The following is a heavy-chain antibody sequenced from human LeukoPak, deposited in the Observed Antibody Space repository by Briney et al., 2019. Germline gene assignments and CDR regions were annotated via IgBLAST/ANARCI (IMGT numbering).Heavy chain of an antibody. J-gene: IGHJ4*02. Sequence: GGSLRLSCAASGFTFSSYAMSWVRQAPGKGLEWVSAISGSGGSTYYADSVKGRFTISRDNSKNTLYLQMNSLRAEDTAIYYCAKDKSGIAVAGPFDYWGQGTLVTVSS. D-gene: IGHD6-19*01. CDR1: GFTFSSYA. CDR3: AKDKSGIAVAGPFDY. CDR2: ISGSGGST. V-gene: IGHV3-23*01.